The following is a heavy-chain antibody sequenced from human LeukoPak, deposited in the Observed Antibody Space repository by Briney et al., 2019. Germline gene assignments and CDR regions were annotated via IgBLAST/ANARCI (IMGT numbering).Heavy chain of an antibody. Sequence: GGSLRLSCAASGFTFSRYTMNWVRQAPGKGLEWVSSISSNSLFKYYVDSLKGRFTISRDNAKNSLFLQIDSLRADDTATYYCARGKSAATPLDYWGQGTLVTVSS. CDR2: ISSNSLFK. CDR1: GFTFSRYT. CDR3: ARGKSAATPLDY. V-gene: IGHV3-21*01. D-gene: IGHD6-13*01. J-gene: IGHJ4*02.